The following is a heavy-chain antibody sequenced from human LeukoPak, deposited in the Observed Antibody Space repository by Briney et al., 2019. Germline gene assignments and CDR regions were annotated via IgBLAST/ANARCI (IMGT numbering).Heavy chain of an antibody. CDR3: ARDAAIDY. Sequence: GASVKVSCKASGYTFTSYDINWVRQATGQGLEWMGWMNPNSGNTGYAQKFQGRVTMTRDTSINTASMELHRLRSDDTAVYYCARDAAIDYWGQGTLVTVSS. CDR1: GYTFTSYD. J-gene: IGHJ4*02. CDR2: MNPNSGNT. V-gene: IGHV1-8*02.